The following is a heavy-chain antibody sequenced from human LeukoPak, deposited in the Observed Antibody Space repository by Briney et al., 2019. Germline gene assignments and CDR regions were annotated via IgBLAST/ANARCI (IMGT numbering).Heavy chain of an antibody. J-gene: IGHJ4*02. CDR3: AKDRNIVVVTAIFDY. D-gene: IGHD2-21*02. Sequence: GGSLRLSCAASGFTFSSYAMSWVRQAPGKGLEWVSAISGSGGSTYHADSVKGRFTISRDNSENTLYLQMNSLRAEDTAVYYCAKDRNIVVVTAIFDYWGQGTLVTVSS. V-gene: IGHV3-23*01. CDR1: GFTFSSYA. CDR2: ISGSGGST.